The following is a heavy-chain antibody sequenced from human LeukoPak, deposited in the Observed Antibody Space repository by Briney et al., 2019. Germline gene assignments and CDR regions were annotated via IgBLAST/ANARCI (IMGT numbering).Heavy chain of an antibody. J-gene: IGHJ4*02. CDR2: TSGSGGST. CDR3: ARARGSSDY. D-gene: IGHD1-26*01. CDR1: GFTFSSYA. Sequence: PGGSLRLSCAASGFTFSSYAMSWVRQAPGKGLEWVSATSGSGGSTYYADSVKGRFTISRDNSKNTLYLQMNSLRDEDTAVYYCARARGSSDYWGQGTLVTVSS. V-gene: IGHV3-23*01.